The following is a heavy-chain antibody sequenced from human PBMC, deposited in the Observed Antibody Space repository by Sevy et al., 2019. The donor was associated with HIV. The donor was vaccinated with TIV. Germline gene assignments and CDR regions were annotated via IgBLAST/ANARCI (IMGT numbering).Heavy chain of an antibody. CDR3: TRGPSGFSGSDLAY. D-gene: IGHD3-22*01. J-gene: IGHJ4*02. V-gene: IGHV1-2*02. CDR2: ISPNSGGT. Sequence: ASVKVACKASGYTFTGYYIHWVRQAPGLGLEWMGCISPNSGGTNYAQKFQGRVTMTRDTSISTAYMELSRLKSNDTAVYYCTRGPSGFSGSDLAYWGQGTLVTVSS. CDR1: GYTFTGYY.